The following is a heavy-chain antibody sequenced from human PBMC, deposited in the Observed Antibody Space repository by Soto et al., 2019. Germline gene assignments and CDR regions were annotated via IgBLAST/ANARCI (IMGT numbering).Heavy chain of an antibody. D-gene: IGHD3-22*01. CDR2: ISAYNGNT. CDR1: GYTFTSYG. V-gene: IGHV1-18*01. CDR3: ASVNYYDSSGYVDY. J-gene: IGHJ4*02. Sequence: ASVKVSCKASGYTFTSYGISWVRQAPGQGLEWMGWISAYNGNTNYAQKLQGRVTMTTDTSTSTAYMELRSLRSDDTAVYYCASVNYYDSSGYVDYWGQGTLVTVSS.